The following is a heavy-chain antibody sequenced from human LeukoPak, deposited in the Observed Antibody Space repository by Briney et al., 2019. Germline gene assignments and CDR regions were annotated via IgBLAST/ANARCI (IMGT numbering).Heavy chain of an antibody. CDR1: GFTFSSYG. V-gene: IGHV3-48*01. Sequence: GGSLRLSCAASGFTFSSYGMSWVRQAPGKGLEWVSYITLSGSTIYYADSVKGRFTISRDNAKNSVYLQMDSLRAEDTAVYYCAREPSYTSSWYTSCDYWGQGTLVTVSS. J-gene: IGHJ4*02. CDR3: AREPSYTSSWYTSCDY. CDR2: ITLSGSTI. D-gene: IGHD6-13*01.